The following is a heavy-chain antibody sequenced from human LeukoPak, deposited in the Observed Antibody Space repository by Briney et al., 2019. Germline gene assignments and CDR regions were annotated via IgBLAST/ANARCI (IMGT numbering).Heavy chain of an antibody. J-gene: IGHJ4*02. CDR2: IYNSGST. Sequence: SETLSLTCTVFGGSISSGGNYWSWIRQHPGKGLEWIGYIYNSGSTYYNPSLKSRVTISVDTSKNQFSLKLSSLTAADTAVYYCARGSGSYHTAYMNWGQGSPVTVSS. V-gene: IGHV4-31*03. CDR3: ARGSGSYHTAYMN. D-gene: IGHD1-26*01. CDR1: GGSISSGGNY.